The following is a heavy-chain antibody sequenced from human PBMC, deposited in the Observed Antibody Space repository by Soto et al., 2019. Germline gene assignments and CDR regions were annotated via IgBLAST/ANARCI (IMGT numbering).Heavy chain of an antibody. J-gene: IGHJ1*01. V-gene: IGHV1-69*01. D-gene: IGHD2-2*02. CDR2: IIPIFGTA. CDR3: ARGGYCSSTSCYTFAEYFQH. Sequence: QVQLVQSGAEVKKPGSSVKVSCKASGGTFSSYAISWVRQAPGQGLEWMGGIIPIFGTANYAQKFQGRVTTTADESTSTAYMELSSLRSEDTSVYYCARGGYCSSTSCYTFAEYFQHWGQGTLVTVSS. CDR1: GGTFSSYA.